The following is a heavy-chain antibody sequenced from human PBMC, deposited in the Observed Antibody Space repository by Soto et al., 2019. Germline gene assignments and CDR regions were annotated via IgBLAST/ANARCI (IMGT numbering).Heavy chain of an antibody. CDR2: IYYSGST. V-gene: IGHV4-59*01. CDR1: GGSISSYY. CDR3: ARLQLGYFDD. Sequence: SETLSLTCTVSGGSISSYYWSWIRQPPGKGLEWIGYIYYSGSTNYNPSLKSRVTISVDTSKNQFSLKLSSVTAADTAVYYCARLQLGYFDDWGQGTLVTVSS. D-gene: IGHD3-3*02. J-gene: IGHJ4*02.